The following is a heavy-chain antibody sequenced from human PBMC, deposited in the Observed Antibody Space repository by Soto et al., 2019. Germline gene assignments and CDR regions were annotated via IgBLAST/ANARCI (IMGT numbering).Heavy chain of an antibody. V-gene: IGHV3-33*08. CDR2: IWYDGSNK. J-gene: IGHJ6*02. Sequence: QVQLVESGGGVVQPGGSLRLSCTTSGFTFNTYGMHWVRQAPGKGREWVAIIWYDGSNKYYAGSVKGRFTISRDNSWNTLYTQMNSLRAEDTALYYWARADCTGAYCYSWPFNYGVAVWGQGTTVTVPS. CDR1: GFTFNTYG. CDR3: ARADCTGAYCYSWPFNYGVAV. D-gene: IGHD2-15*01.